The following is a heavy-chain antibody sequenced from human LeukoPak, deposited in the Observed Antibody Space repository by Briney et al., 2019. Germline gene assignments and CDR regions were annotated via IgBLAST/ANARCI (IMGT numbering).Heavy chain of an antibody. Sequence: GRSLRLSCAASGFTFSSYGMHWVRQAPGKGLEWVAVIWYDGSNKYYADSVKGRFTISRDNSKNTLYLQMNSLRAEDTAVYYCAKVRLRGYSYGPNGMDVWGQGTTVTVSS. CDR2: IWYDGSNK. D-gene: IGHD5-18*01. V-gene: IGHV3-33*06. CDR1: GFTFSSYG. CDR3: AKVRLRGYSYGPNGMDV. J-gene: IGHJ6*02.